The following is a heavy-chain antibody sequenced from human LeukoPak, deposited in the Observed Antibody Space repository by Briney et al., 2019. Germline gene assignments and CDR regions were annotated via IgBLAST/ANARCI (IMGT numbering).Heavy chain of an antibody. D-gene: IGHD3-16*01. CDR2: IRGDGTST. V-gene: IGHV3-43*02. CDR1: GFTFDDYG. Sequence: HPGGSLRLSCAASGFTFDDYGMHWVRHAPGKGLEWVSLIRGDGTSTYYADSVKGRFTVSRDSSRNSLYLQMNSLTTEDTAFYYCAKGGGDNFLYYFDYWGQGILVTVSS. J-gene: IGHJ4*02. CDR3: AKGGGDNFLYYFDY.